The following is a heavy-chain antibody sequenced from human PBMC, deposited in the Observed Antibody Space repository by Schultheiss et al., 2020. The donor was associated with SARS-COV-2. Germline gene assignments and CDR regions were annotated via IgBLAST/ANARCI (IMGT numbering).Heavy chain of an antibody. CDR1: GYSFTSYW. CDR2: IYPGDSDT. V-gene: IGHV5-51*01. D-gene: IGHD4-17*01. Sequence: GGSLRLSCKGSGYSFTSYWIGWVRQMPGKGLEWMGIIYPGDSDTRYSPSFQGQVTISADKSISTAYLQWSSLKASDTAMYYCARQATVTIPYYYYYYYMDVWGKGTTVTVSS. J-gene: IGHJ6*03. CDR3: ARQATVTIPYYYYYYYMDV.